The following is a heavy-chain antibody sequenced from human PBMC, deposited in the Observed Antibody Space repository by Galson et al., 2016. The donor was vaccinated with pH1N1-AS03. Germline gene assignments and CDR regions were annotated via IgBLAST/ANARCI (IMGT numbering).Heavy chain of an antibody. CDR3: ALPNSGGNAFEI. CDR2: VYWDETR. D-gene: IGHD2/OR15-2a*01. CDR1: GVSVTSSGVG. V-gene: IGHV2-5*02. Sequence: ALVKPTQTLTLTCSVSGVSVTSSGVGVGWFRQPPGRVLEWLALVYWDETRRYSPSLKNRLTITKDSSKNQVVLTVTSVDPMDIATYFCALPNSGGNAFEIWGPGTMVTVSS. J-gene: IGHJ3*02.